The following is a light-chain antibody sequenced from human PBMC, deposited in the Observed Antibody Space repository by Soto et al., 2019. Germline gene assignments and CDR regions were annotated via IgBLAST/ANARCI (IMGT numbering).Light chain of an antibody. Sequence: QSALTQPRSVSGSPGQSVTISCTGTSSDVGGYNYVSWYQQHPGKAPKLMICGVSQRSSGVPDRFSGSKSGNTASLTISGLQAEDEADYYCCSYAGGPYVFGTGTKLTVL. CDR3: CSYAGGPYV. CDR1: SSDVGGYNY. CDR2: GVS. V-gene: IGLV2-11*01. J-gene: IGLJ1*01.